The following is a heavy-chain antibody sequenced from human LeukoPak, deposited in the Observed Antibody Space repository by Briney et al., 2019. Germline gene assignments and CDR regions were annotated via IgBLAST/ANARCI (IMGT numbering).Heavy chain of an antibody. Sequence: ASVKVSCKASGYTVTGYYMHWVRQAPGQGLEWMGWINPNSGGTNYAQKFQGRVTMTRDTSISTAYMELSRLRSDDTAVYYCWSSGWLGDAFDIWGQGTMVTVSS. CDR3: WSSGWLGDAFDI. CDR2: INPNSGGT. D-gene: IGHD6-19*01. V-gene: IGHV1-2*02. CDR1: GYTVTGYY. J-gene: IGHJ3*02.